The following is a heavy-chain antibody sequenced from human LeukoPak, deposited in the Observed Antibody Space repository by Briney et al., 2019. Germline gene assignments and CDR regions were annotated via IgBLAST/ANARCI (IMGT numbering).Heavy chain of an antibody. CDR2: IHNSGST. V-gene: IGHV4-4*02. J-gene: IGHJ5*02. CDR1: GGSINSNNW. D-gene: IGHD3-16*02. Sequence: SETLSLTCGVSGGSINSNNWWSWVRQSPGKGLEWIGEIHNSGSTNYNPSLKSRLTLSIDNSKNQFSLTLSSVTAADTAVYYCAFGDYYRLDPWGQGTLVTVSS. CDR3: AFGDYYRLDP.